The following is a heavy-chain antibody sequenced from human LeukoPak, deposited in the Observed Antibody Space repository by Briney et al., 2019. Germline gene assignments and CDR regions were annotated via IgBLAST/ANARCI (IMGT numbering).Heavy chain of an antibody. Sequence: GGSLRLSCAASGFTFSTYDMHWVRQVTGKGLEWVSAIGTGDDTYYLGSVKGRFTISRENAKNVLYLQMSSLRVEDTAVYYCAREIRETVVTRHYYYGIDVWGQGTTVTVSS. D-gene: IGHD2-15*01. V-gene: IGHV3-13*01. CDR2: IGTGDDT. J-gene: IGHJ6*02. CDR3: AREIRETVVTRHYYYGIDV. CDR1: GFTFSTYD.